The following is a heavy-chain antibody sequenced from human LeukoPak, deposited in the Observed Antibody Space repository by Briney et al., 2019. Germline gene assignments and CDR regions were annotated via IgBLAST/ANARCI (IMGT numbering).Heavy chain of an antibody. CDR1: GGTFSSYA. CDR3: ARDMDSSGSFDY. Sequence: SVKVSCTASGGTFSSYAISWGRQAPGQGLEWMGRIIPICGTANYAQKFQGRVTITTDESTSTAYMELSSLRSEATAAYYCARDMDSSGSFDYWGQGTLVTVSS. CDR2: IIPICGTA. J-gene: IGHJ4*02. D-gene: IGHD3-10*01. V-gene: IGHV1-69*05.